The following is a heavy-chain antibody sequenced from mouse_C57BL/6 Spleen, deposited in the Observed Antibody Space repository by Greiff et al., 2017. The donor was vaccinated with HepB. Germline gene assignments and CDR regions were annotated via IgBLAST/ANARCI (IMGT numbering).Heavy chain of an antibody. CDR2: IDPETGGT. CDR3: TRSLLYAMDY. Sequence: LVESGAELVRPGASVTLSCKASGYTFTDYEMHWVKQTPVHGLEWIGAIDPETGGTAYNQKFKGKAILTADKSSSTAYMELRSLTSEDSAVYYCTRSLLYAMDYWGQGTSVTVSS. CDR1: GYTFTDYE. V-gene: IGHV1-15*01. J-gene: IGHJ4*01.